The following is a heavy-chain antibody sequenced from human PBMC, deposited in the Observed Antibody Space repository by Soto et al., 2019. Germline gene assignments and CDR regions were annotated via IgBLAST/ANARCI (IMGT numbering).Heavy chain of an antibody. CDR3: ARESGSNCSAGSCSGADAFAI. CDR2: IIPIFGTA. CDR1: GGTFSSYA. J-gene: IGHJ3*02. V-gene: IGHV1-69*13. D-gene: IGHD2-15*01. Sequence: SVKVSCKASGGTFSSYAISWVRQAPGQGLEWMGGIIPIFGTANYAQKFQGRVTITADESTSTAYMELSSLRSADTAVYYCARESGSNCSAGSCSGADAFAIWGQGTMVAVSS.